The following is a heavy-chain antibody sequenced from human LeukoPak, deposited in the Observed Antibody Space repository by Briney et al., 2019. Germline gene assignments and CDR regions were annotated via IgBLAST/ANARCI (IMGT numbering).Heavy chain of an antibody. Sequence: SETLSLTCAVSGGSITSSNWWTWVRQAPGKGLEWIGEVYYSGITNYNPSLKSRLTLSVDMSKNQFSLSLNSVTAADTAVYYCAKYRPPRLWGQRTPVIVSS. J-gene: IGHJ4*01. CDR2: VYYSGIT. CDR3: AKYRPPRL. D-gene: IGHD2-2*01. CDR1: GGSITSSNW. V-gene: IGHV4-4*02.